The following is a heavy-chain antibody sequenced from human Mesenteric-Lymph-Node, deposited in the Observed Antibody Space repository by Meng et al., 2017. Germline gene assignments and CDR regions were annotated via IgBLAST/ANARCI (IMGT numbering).Heavy chain of an antibody. V-gene: IGHV1-18*01. J-gene: IGHJ4*02. CDR1: GYTFTNYG. CDR2: ISAYNGNT. CDR3: ARVSDDYDRTGYYNFDY. Sequence: QVRLVQSGAEVKNPGASMKVSFKASGYTFTNYGISWVRQAPGQGLEWMGWISAYNGNTNYAQKLQGRVTMTTDTSMSTAYMELRSLRSDDTAVYYCARVSDDYDRTGYYNFDYWGQGTLVTVSS. D-gene: IGHD3-22*01.